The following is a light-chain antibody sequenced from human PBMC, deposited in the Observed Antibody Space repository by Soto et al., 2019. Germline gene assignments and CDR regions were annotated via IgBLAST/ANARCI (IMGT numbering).Light chain of an antibody. V-gene: IGKV3-20*01. J-gene: IGKJ1*01. Sequence: EIVLTQSPGTLSLSPGERATLSCRASQSVFSSYLAWYQQIPGQAPRLLIYGASSRATGIPDRFSGSGSGTDFTLTISRLEPEDFAVYYCQQYTGSPWTFGQGTKVEIK. CDR2: GAS. CDR3: QQYTGSPWT. CDR1: QSVFSSY.